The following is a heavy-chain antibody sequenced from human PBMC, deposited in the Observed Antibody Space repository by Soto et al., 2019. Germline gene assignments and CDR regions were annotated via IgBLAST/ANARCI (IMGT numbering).Heavy chain of an antibody. D-gene: IGHD3-10*01. CDR2: IYHSVST. Sequence: PSETLSLTCAVSGASISSGGYSWSWIRQPPGKDLEWIGYIYHSVSTYYNPSLKSRVTISVDRSKNQFSLKLSSVTAADTSVYYCARENNVLPGGYFDYWGQGTLVTVSS. V-gene: IGHV4-30-2*01. CDR3: ARENNVLPGGYFDY. J-gene: IGHJ4*02. CDR1: GASISSGGYS.